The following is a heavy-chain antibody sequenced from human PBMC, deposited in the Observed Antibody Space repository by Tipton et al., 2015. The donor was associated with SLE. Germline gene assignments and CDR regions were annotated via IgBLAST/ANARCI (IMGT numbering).Heavy chain of an antibody. CDR3: ARVEGGPYNSGWEYFDL. V-gene: IGHV1-2*06. CDR1: GFTFTGYY. D-gene: IGHD6-19*01. Sequence: QVQLVRSGAEVKKPGASVKVSCKASGFTFTGYYIHWLRRAPGQGLEWLGRINPDSGGTTYGQNFQDRATLTRDTSMTTAYMELNRVTSDDTAVYYCARVEGGPYNSGWEYFDLWGQGTLVTVSS. CDR2: INPDSGGT. J-gene: IGHJ1*01.